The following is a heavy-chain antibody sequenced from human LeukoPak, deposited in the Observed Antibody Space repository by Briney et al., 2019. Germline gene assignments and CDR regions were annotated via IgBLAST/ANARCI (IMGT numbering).Heavy chain of an antibody. CDR1: GFTFSSYA. V-gene: IGHV3-23*01. J-gene: IGHJ6*03. D-gene: IGHD2-2*02. CDR3: ASRTLAPGYCSSTSCYRAPYYYMDV. CDR2: ISGSGGST. Sequence: AGGSLRLSCAASGFTFSSYAMSWVRQAPGKGLEWVSAISGSGGSTYYADSVKGRFTISRDNSKNTLYLQMNSLRAEDTAVYYCASRTLAPGYCSSTSCYRAPYYYMDVWGKGTTVTVSS.